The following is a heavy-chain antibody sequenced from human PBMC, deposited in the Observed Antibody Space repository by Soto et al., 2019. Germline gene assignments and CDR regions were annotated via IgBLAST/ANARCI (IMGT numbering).Heavy chain of an antibody. CDR3: AKDLEDYDILTGSFDY. CDR1: GFTFSSYS. J-gene: IGHJ4*02. Sequence: GGSLRLSCAASGFTFSSYSMSWVRQSPGKEREWVSSVSGSSTYYADSVKGRFTISRDNSKNTLYLQMNSLRAEDTAVYYCAKDLEDYDILTGSFDYWGQGTLVTVSS. V-gene: IGHV3-23*01. D-gene: IGHD3-9*01. CDR2: VSGSST.